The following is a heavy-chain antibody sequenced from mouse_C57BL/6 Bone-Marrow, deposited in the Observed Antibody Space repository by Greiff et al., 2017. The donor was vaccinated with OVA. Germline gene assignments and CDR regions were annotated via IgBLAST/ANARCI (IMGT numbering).Heavy chain of an antibody. V-gene: IGHV14-4*01. J-gene: IGHJ2*01. Sequence: SGAELVRPGASVKLSCTASGFNIKDDYMHWVKQRPEQGLEWIGWIDPENGDTEYASKFQGKATITADTSSNTAYLQLSSLTSEDTAVYYCTAGNYRFDYWGQGTTLTVSS. CDR1: GFNIKDDY. D-gene: IGHD2-1*01. CDR3: TAGNYRFDY. CDR2: IDPENGDT.